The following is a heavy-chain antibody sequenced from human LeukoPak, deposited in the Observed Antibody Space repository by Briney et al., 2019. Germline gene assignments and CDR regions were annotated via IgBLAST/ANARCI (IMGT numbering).Heavy chain of an antibody. D-gene: IGHD2-21*01. CDR1: GGSISSGGYY. Sequence: PSETLSLTCTVSGGSISSGGYYWSWIRQHPGKGVEWIGYIYYSGSTYYNPSLKSRVTISVDTSKNQFSLKLSSVAAADTAVYYCAGGPGGDYFDYWGQGTLVTVSS. CDR3: AGGPGGDYFDY. V-gene: IGHV4-31*03. J-gene: IGHJ4*02. CDR2: IYYSGST.